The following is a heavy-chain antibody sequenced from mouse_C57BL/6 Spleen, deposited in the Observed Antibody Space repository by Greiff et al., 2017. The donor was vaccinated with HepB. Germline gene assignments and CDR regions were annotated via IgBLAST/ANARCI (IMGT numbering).Heavy chain of an antibody. J-gene: IGHJ4*01. Sequence: QVQLQQSGPGLVQPSQSLSITCTVSGLSLTSYGVHWVRQSPGKGLEWLGVIWRGGSTDYNAAFMSRLSITKDNSKSQVFFKMNSLQADDTAIYYCATLITTVVEYYAMDYWGQGTSVTVSS. CDR1: GLSLTSYG. D-gene: IGHD1-1*01. CDR2: IWRGGST. CDR3: ATLITTVVEYYAMDY. V-gene: IGHV2-5*01.